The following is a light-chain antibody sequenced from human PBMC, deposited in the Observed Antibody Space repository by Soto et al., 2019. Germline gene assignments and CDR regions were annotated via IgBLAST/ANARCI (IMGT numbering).Light chain of an antibody. CDR1: QSIGTH. Sequence: DIQVTQSPSSLSASVGDRVTITCRASQSIGTHLNWYHQKAGKAPQLLIYGASTLQSGVPSRFSGSGSGTHFTLTINSLQPEDFGTYSCQQSFSTPTFGQGTKVDIK. V-gene: IGKV1-39*01. CDR2: GAS. J-gene: IGKJ1*01. CDR3: QQSFSTPT.